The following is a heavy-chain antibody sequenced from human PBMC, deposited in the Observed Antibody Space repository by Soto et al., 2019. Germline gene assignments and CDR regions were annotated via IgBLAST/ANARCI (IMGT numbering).Heavy chain of an antibody. CDR1: GDTFNSYG. CDR3: AEGPAYRSGWHGSYYYYGLDV. CDR2: IIPVFGST. J-gene: IGHJ6*02. V-gene: IGHV1-69*06. Sequence: QVHLVQSGAEVRRPGSSVKVSCKASGDTFNSYGINWVRQAPGQGREWRGGIIPVFGSTNYTPKFQGRVTFVADKSTSTVNMGVTSLTSEVTAVYYCAEGPAYRSGWHGSYYYYGLDVWGQGTTVTVSS. D-gene: IGHD2-15*01.